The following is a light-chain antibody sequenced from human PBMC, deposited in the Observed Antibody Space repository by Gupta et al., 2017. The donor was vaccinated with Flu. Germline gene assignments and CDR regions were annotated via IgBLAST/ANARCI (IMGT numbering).Light chain of an antibody. CDR3: DVWDSSSNHWV. CDR1: NIGSKM. CDR2: DNR. J-gene: IGLJ3*02. Sequence: SCVLTLPPSHPVAPGQTARMTRGGDNIGSKMAHWYQQKPGTAPVFVIYDNRHRPSGIPDRFSGSNSGSTATLTISRVEAGDEADYYCDVWDSSSNHWVFAGGTKLTVL. V-gene: IGLV3-21*02.